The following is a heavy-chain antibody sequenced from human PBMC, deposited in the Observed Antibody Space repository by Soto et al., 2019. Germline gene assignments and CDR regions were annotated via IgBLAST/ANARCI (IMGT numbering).Heavy chain of an antibody. CDR2: IYYSGST. D-gene: IGHD4-17*01. CDR3: ARVGTDYGGWARNYYYYGMDV. V-gene: IGHV4-59*01. J-gene: IGHJ6*02. Sequence: SETLSLTCTVSGGSISSYYWSWIRQPPGKGLEWIGYIYYSGSTNYNPSLKSRVTISVDTSKNQFSLKLSSVTAADTAVYYCARVGTDYGGWARNYYYYGMDVWGQGTTVTVSS. CDR1: GGSISSYY.